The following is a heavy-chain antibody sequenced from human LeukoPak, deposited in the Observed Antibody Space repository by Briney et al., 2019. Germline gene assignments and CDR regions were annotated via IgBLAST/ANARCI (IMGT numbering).Heavy chain of an antibody. V-gene: IGHV3-74*01. CDR1: GLSITPYW. J-gene: IGHJ5*02. CDR3: ARDNGFSLFDT. D-gene: IGHD5-18*01. CDR2: INSYGYST. Sequence: GGSLSLSCAVSGLSITPYWMHWVRQAPGKGLVWVSRINSYGYSTNCADSVKGRFTIARDNANTTLYLQMNRLRADDTAVYYCARDNGFSLFDTWGPGTLVTVSS.